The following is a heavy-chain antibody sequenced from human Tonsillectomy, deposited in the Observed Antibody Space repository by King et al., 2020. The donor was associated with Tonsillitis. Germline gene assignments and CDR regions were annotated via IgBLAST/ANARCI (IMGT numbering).Heavy chain of an antibody. V-gene: IGHV4-59*08. CDR1: SGSISSSY. CDR2: LLQWEH. CDR3: ATYDTWYKYFHH. D-gene: IGHD1-1*01. Sequence: LQLQESGPGLVKPSETLSLTCTVSSGSISSSYWSWIRQPREGTGVDWVYLLQWEHQLQPLPQESSYHINRRVQEPVLLQLSSVTAADTAVYYCATYDTWYKYFHHWGQGTLVTVSS. J-gene: IGHJ1*01.